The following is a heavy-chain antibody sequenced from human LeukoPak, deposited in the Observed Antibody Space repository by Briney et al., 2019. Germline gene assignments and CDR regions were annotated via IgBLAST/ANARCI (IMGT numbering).Heavy chain of an antibody. CDR1: GFTFSSYA. CDR2: ISYDGSNK. J-gene: IGHJ4*02. V-gene: IGHV3-30-3*01. D-gene: IGHD2-2*01. CDR3: ARDRSSNEYYFDY. Sequence: PGGSLRLSCAASGFTFSSYAMHWVRQAPGKGLEWVAVISYDGSNKYYADSVKGRFTISRDNSKNTLYLQMNSLRAEDTAVYYCARDRSSNEYYFDYWGQGTLATVSS.